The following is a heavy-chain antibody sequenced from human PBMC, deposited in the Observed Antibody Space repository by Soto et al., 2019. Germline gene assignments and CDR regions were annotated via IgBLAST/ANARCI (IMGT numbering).Heavy chain of an antibody. CDR2: ISDYNGNT. J-gene: IGHJ5*02. CDR3: ARLAIAARQFDP. CDR1: GYTFTSYG. V-gene: IGHV1-18*04. Sequence: VKDTSKASGYTFTSYGISWVGQAPGQGLEWMGWISDYNGNTNYAQKLQGRVTITTDTSTRTAYIELRSLRSDDTAVYYWARLAIAARQFDPWGQGTLVSVSS. D-gene: IGHD6-6*01.